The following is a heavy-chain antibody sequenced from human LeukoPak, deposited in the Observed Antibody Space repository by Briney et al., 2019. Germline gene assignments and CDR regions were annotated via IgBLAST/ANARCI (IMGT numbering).Heavy chain of an antibody. V-gene: IGHV7-4-1*02. CDR2: INTNTGNP. CDR1: GYTFTSYA. CDR3: ARGGSLLWFGELLSRSYDY. D-gene: IGHD3-10*01. Sequence: ASVKVSCKASGYTFTSYAMNWVRQAPGQGLEWMGWINTNTGNPTYAQGFTGRFVFSLDTSVSTAYLQISSLKAEDTAVYYCARGGSLLWFGELLSRSYDYWGQGTLVTVSS. J-gene: IGHJ4*02.